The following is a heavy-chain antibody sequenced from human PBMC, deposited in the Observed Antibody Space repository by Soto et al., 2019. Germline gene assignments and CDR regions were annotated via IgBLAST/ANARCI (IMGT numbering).Heavy chain of an antibody. CDR1: GDSITTDGYS. Sequence: LTCNVSGDSITTDGYSWSWIRQPPGKGLEWIGYIYHTGTAYYNPSLKSRVTLSVDRSKNQFSLSLSSMTAADTAVYYCAREGWERNFDFWGQGXLVTSPQ. V-gene: IGHV4-30-2*01. CDR2: IYHTGTA. D-gene: IGHD1-26*01. J-gene: IGHJ4*02. CDR3: AREGWERNFDF.